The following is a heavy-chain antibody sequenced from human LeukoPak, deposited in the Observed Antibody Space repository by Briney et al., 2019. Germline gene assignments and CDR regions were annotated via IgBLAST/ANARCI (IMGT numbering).Heavy chain of an antibody. Sequence: AGGSLRLSCTVSGFTVSSNSMSWVRQAPGKGLEWVSFIYSDNTHYSDSVKGRFTISRDNSKNTLYLQMNSLRAEDTAVYYCARVNGELGTGTTDFDYWGQGTLVTVSS. V-gene: IGHV3-53*01. CDR3: ARVNGELGTGTTDFDY. D-gene: IGHD1-7*01. CDR2: IYSDNT. J-gene: IGHJ4*02. CDR1: GFTVSSNS.